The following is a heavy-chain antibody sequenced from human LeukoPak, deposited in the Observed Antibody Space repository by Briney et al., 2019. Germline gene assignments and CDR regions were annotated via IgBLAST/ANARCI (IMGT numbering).Heavy chain of an antibody. CDR3: ARDSPDCSGGSCYPYYYYYYMDV. V-gene: IGHV4-34*01. CDR1: GGSFSGYY. CDR2: INHSGST. D-gene: IGHD2-15*01. J-gene: IGHJ6*03. Sequence: SETLSLTCAVYGGSFSGYYWSWIRQPPGKGLEWIGEINHSGSTNYNPSLKSRVTISVDTSKNQFSLKLSSVTAADTAAYYCARDSPDCSGGSCYPYYYYYYMDVWGKGTTVTVSS.